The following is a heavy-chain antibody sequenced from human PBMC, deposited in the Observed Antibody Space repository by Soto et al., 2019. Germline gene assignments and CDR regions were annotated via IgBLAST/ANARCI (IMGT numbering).Heavy chain of an antibody. J-gene: IGHJ1*01. D-gene: IGHD2-15*01. CDR2: ISSSSFSI. Sequence: GGSLRLSCAASGFRFSDYSMNWVRQAPGRGLEWVSSISSSSFSIHYADSVKGRFTISRDNSKNTLYLQMNSLRAEDTAVYYCANFYADCSGGSCYTNKYFQHWGQGTLVTVSS. CDR3: ANFYADCSGGSCYTNKYFQH. CDR1: GFRFSDYS. V-gene: IGHV3-48*01.